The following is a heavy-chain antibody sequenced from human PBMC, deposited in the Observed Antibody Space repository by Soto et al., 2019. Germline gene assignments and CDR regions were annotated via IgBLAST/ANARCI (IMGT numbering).Heavy chain of an antibody. V-gene: IGHV3-30-3*01. CDR1: GFTFSSYA. D-gene: IGHD1-26*01. J-gene: IGHJ6*02. CDR3: ARDREGMDV. CDR2: ISYDGSNK. Sequence: QVQLVESGGGVVQPGRSLRLSCAASGFTFSSYAMHWVRQAPGKGLEWVAVISYDGSNKYYADSVKGRFTISRNNSKNTLYLQMNSLRAEDTAVYYGARDREGMDVWGQGTTVTVSS.